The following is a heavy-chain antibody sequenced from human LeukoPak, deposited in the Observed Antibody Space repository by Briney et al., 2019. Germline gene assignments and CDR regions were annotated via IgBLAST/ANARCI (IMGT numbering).Heavy chain of an antibody. CDR2: LNGSGGNT. D-gene: IGHD7-27*01. CDR3: AKDRSFFSPGAFDY. V-gene: IGHV3-23*01. J-gene: IGHJ4*02. Sequence: PGGSLRLSCVASGFTFSNYAMGWVRQAPGKGLEWISGLNGSGGNTYYADSVKGRFTISRDNSKNTLYLQMNSLRAEDTAVYYCAKDRSFFSPGAFDYWGQGTLVTVSS. CDR1: GFTFSNYA.